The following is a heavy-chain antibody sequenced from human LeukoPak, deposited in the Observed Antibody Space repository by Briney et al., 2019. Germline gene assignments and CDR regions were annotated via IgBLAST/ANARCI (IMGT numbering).Heavy chain of an antibody. CDR3: ARALGSPLDY. CDR1: GFTFSTSW. J-gene: IGHJ4*02. D-gene: IGHD1-26*01. CDR2: TNSDGSST. Sequence: GGSLRLSCAASGFTFSTSWMHWVRQAPGKGLVWASRTNSDGSSTSYADSVKGRFTISRDNAKNTLYLQMNSLRAEDTAVYYCARALGSPLDYWGQGTLVTVSS. V-gene: IGHV3-74*01.